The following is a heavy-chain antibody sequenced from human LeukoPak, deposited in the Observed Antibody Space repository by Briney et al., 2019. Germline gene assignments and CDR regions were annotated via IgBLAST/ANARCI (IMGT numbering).Heavy chain of an antibody. Sequence: GGSLRLSCAASGYTFSNYAMSWVRQAPGKGLEWVSAVSSDGRSTYSTDSLKGRFTISRDNSKNTVFLQMHNVTAEDTAVYYCAKPFGFLEWLYGGYYDSWGQGAHVTVSS. J-gene: IGHJ4*02. V-gene: IGHV3-23*01. D-gene: IGHD3-3*01. CDR1: GYTFSNYA. CDR3: AKPFGFLEWLYGGYYDS. CDR2: VSSDGRST.